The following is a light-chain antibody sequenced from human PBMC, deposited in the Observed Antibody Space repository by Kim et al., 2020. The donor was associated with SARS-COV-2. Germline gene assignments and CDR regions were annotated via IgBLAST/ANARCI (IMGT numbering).Light chain of an antibody. J-gene: IGLJ3*02. CDR1: NIEGKS. Sequence: AQGKPATMTGGGKNIEGKSGHWYQQKPGQAPVMVIFYDVDRPSGIPERFSGSNSGNMATLTISGVEAGDEADYSCQVWDSSGDHPVFGRGTQLTVL. CDR2: YDV. CDR3: QVWDSSGDHPV. V-gene: IGLV3-21*04.